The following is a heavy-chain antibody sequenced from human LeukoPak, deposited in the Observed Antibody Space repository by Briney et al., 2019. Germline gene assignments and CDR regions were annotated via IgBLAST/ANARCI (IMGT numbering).Heavy chain of an antibody. CDR3: ANLALSDSSGYNAPAPEGPFDY. CDR1: EFTFSSYN. CDR2: ISGSGGST. Sequence: GGSLRLSCAASEFTFSSYNMNWVRQAPGKGLEWVSAISGSGGSTYYADSVKGRFTISRDNSKNTLYLQMNSLRAEDTAVYYCANLALSDSSGYNAPAPEGPFDYWGQGTLVTVSS. J-gene: IGHJ4*02. D-gene: IGHD3-22*01. V-gene: IGHV3-23*01.